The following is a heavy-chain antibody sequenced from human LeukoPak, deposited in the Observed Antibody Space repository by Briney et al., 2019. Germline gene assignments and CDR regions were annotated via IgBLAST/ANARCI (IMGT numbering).Heavy chain of an antibody. D-gene: IGHD3-10*01. Sequence: GTSLRLSCAVSGLTFSRNGMPWVRQAPGKGLEWVAVIWYDGSNQYYADSVKGRFTISRDNSKNTLFLQMNSLRADDTAVYYCARDITGWFGVFDIWGQGTMVTV. CDR3: ARDITGWFGVFDI. V-gene: IGHV3-33*01. J-gene: IGHJ3*02. CDR2: IWYDGSNQ. CDR1: GLTFSRNG.